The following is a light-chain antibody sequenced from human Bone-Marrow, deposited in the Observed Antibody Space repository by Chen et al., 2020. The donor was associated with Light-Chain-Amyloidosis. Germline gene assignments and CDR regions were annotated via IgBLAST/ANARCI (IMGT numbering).Light chain of an antibody. J-gene: IGKJ2*01. CDR2: AAS. Sequence: DIQMPPSASSLSASVGDRVTIPCRASQSISTYLNWYQHKPGVAPRLLIYAASKLQSGVPSRFSGSGSGTDFTPTISSLEPDDSATYYCQQSYNTPHTFGQGTNLEIK. CDR3: QQSYNTPHT. V-gene: IGKV1-39*01. CDR1: QSISTY.